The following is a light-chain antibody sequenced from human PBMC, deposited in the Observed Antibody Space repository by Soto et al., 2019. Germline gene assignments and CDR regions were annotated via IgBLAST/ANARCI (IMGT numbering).Light chain of an antibody. J-gene: IGKJ5*01. CDR2: GKS. V-gene: IGKV3-20*01. CDR3: QQYGSSIT. CDR1: QSVSSNY. Sequence: EIVLTQSPGTLSLSPGERATLSCRTSQSVSSNYLAWYQQKPGQAPRLLIYGKSSRATGIPDRFSGSGSGTDFTLTISRLEPEDFAVFYCQQYGSSITVGQGTRLEI.